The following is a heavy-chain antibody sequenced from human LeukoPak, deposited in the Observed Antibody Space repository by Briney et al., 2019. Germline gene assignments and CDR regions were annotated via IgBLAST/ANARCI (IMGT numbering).Heavy chain of an antibody. CDR3: ARSAGIQLWFDY. D-gene: IGHD5-18*01. CDR2: IYYSGST. J-gene: IGHJ4*02. Sequence: SETLSLTCTVSGGSISSGGYYWSWIRQHPGKGLKWIGYIYYSGSTYYNPSLKSRVTISVDTSKNQFSLKLSSVTAADTAVYYCARSAGIQLWFDYWGQGTLVTVSS. CDR1: GGSISSGGYY. V-gene: IGHV4-31*03.